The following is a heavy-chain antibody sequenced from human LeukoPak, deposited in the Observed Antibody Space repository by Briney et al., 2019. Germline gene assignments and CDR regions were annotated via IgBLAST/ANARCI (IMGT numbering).Heavy chain of an antibody. J-gene: IGHJ4*02. V-gene: IGHV1-18*01. CDR3: ARAHYYDSLADFDY. CDR2: ISAYNGNT. CDR1: GYTFTSYG. D-gene: IGHD3-22*01. Sequence: GASVKVSCKASGYTFTSYGISWVRQAPGQGLEWMGWISAYNGNTNYAQKLQGRVTMTRDTSISTAYMELSRLRSDDTAVYYCARAHYYDSLADFDYWGQGTLVTVSS.